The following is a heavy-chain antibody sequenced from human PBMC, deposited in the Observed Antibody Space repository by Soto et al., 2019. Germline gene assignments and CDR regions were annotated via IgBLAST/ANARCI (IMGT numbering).Heavy chain of an antibody. CDR1: GGSFSGYY. CDR3: ARSPRHVVSTPHDY. CDR2: INHSGGT. D-gene: IGHD2-15*01. Sequence: SETLSLTCAVYGGSFSGYYWSWIRQPPGKGQEWIGKINHSGGTNYNPSLKSRVTISVDTSKNQFSLKLSSVTAADTAVYYCARSPRHVVSTPHDYWGQGTLVTVSS. J-gene: IGHJ4*02. V-gene: IGHV4-34*01.